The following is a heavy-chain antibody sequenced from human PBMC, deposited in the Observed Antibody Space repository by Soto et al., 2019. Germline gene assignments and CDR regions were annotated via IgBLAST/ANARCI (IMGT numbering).Heavy chain of an antibody. V-gene: IGHV3-30-3*01. CDR1: GFTFSSYA. J-gene: IGHJ6*02. CDR3: ARLSAYYGMDV. CDR2: ISYDGSNK. Sequence: GGSMRLSCAASGFTFSSYAMHWVRQAPGKGLEWVAVISYDGSNKYYADSVKGRFTISRDNSKNTLYLQMNSLRAEDTAVYYCARLSAYYGMDVWGQGTTVTVSS.